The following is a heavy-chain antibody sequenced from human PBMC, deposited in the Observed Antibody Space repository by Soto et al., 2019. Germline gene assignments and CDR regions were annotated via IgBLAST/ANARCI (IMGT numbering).Heavy chain of an antibody. CDR1: GDSVSSNSAA. J-gene: IGHJ6*02. V-gene: IGHV6-1*01. D-gene: IGHD6-13*01. Sequence: SQTLSLTCVISGDSVSSNSAAWNWIRQSPSRGLEWLGRTYYRSKWYNDYAVSVKSRITINPDTSKNQFSLQLNSVTPEDTAVYYCARSSWDIAAALMGGMDVWGQGTTVTVSS. CDR3: ARSSWDIAAALMGGMDV. CDR2: TYYRSKWYN.